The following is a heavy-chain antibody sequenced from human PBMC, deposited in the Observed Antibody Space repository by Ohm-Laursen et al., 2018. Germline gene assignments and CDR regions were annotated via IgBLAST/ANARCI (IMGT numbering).Heavy chain of an antibody. CDR2: ISWNSGSI. V-gene: IGHV3-9*01. CDR3: TRGKSMDV. J-gene: IGHJ6*02. Sequence: SLRLSCAAFGFTFDDYVIYWVRQAPGKGLEWVSGISWNSGSIGYADSVKGRFTISRENAKNSLSLQMNSLRAEDTAVYYCTRGKSMDVWGQGTTVTVSS. CDR1: GFTFDDYV.